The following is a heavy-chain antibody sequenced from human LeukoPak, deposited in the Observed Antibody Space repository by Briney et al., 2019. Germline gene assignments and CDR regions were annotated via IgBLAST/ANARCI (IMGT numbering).Heavy chain of an antibody. Sequence: GGSLRLSCTVSGFTVSSNSMSWVRQAPGKGLEWVSSISSSSSYIYYADSVKGRFTISRDNAKNSLYLQMNSLRAEDTAVYYCARDKVGATSRNWFDPWGQGTLVTVSS. V-gene: IGHV3-21*01. CDR3: ARDKVGATSRNWFDP. D-gene: IGHD1-26*01. CDR2: ISSSSSYI. J-gene: IGHJ5*02. CDR1: GFTVSSNS.